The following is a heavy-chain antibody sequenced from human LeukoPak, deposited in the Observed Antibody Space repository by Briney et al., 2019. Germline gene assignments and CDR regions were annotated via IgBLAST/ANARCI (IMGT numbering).Heavy chain of an antibody. CDR1: GDSMSGYS. Sequence: PSETLSLTCTLSGDSMSGYSWSWLRQPAGKELEWIGRIYTSYFTEYNLSLDGRVTMSIDTSKNQFSLMLDSVTAADTAIYYCARVHIVTGTYFDSWGQGALVTVSS. V-gene: IGHV4-4*07. CDR3: ARVHIVTGTYFDS. J-gene: IGHJ4*02. CDR2: IYTSYFT. D-gene: IGHD3-10*01.